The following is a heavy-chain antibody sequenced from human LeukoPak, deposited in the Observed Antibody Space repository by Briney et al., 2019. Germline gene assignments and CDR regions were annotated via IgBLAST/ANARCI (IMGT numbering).Heavy chain of an antibody. J-gene: IGHJ5*02. CDR2: ISGSGGST. CDR3: AKEGKYYYDSSGYGT. Sequence: PGGSLRLSCAASGFTFSSYAMSWVRQAPGKGLEWVSGISGSGGSTYYADSVKGRFTISRDNSKNTLYLQMNSLRAEDTAVYYCAKEGKYYYDSSGYGTWGQGTLVTVSS. V-gene: IGHV3-23*01. CDR1: GFTFSSYA. D-gene: IGHD3-22*01.